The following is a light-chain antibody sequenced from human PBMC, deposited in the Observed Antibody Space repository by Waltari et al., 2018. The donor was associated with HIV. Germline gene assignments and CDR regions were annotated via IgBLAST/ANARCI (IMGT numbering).Light chain of an antibody. CDR3: QQYDNWPPLT. CDR2: GAS. Sequence: EIVMTQSPATLSVSPGESVTLSCRASQSVRDNLAWYQQKPGQAPRLLIYGASTRATGIPARFGGSGSGTQFTLTISSLQSEDFAIYYCQQYDNWPPLTFGGGTKLEIK. CDR1: QSVRDN. V-gene: IGKV3-15*01. J-gene: IGKJ4*01.